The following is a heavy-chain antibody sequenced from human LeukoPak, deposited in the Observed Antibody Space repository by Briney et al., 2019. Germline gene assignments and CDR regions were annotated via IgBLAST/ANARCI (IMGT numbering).Heavy chain of an antibody. CDR3: ARPHVDTAMVPADAFDI. J-gene: IGHJ3*02. V-gene: IGHV5-51*01. D-gene: IGHD5-18*01. CDR2: IYPGDSDT. Sequence: GESLKISCKGSGYSFTSYWIGWVRQMPGKGLEWMGIIYPGDSDTRYSPSFQGQVTIPADKSISTAYLQWSSLKASDTAMYYCARPHVDTAMVPADAFDIWGQGTMVTVSS. CDR1: GYSFTSYW.